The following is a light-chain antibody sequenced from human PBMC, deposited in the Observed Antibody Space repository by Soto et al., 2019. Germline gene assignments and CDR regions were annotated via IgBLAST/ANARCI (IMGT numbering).Light chain of an antibody. CDR1: SSSIGSNT. CDR2: SNN. CDR3: AAWDDSLNGWV. Sequence: QSVLTQPPSASGTPGQWVTISCSGSSSSIGSNTINWYQQLPGTAPKLLIYSNNQRPSGVPDRFSGSKSGTSASLAISGLQSEDEADYYCAAWDDSLNGWVFGGGTKLTV. J-gene: IGLJ3*02. V-gene: IGLV1-44*01.